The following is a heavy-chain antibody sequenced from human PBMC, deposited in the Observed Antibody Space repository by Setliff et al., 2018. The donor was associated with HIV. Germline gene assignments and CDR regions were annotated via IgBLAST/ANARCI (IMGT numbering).Heavy chain of an antibody. V-gene: IGHV3-23*03. CDR1: GFTFSTYA. CDR3: AREEYTQYYFDY. J-gene: IGHJ4*02. Sequence: GGSLRLSCVASGFTFSTYAMSWVRQVPGKGLEWVSVIYSDGSSTYYADSVKGRFTISRDNSKNTLYLQMNSLRPEDTAVYYCAREEYTQYYFDYWGQGTLVTVSS. CDR2: IYSDGSST. D-gene: IGHD6-6*01.